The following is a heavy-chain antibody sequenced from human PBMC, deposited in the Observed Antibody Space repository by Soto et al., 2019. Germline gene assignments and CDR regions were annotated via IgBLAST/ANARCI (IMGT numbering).Heavy chain of an antibody. Sequence: EVQLLESGGGLVQPGGSLRLSCTASGFTFSSHAMTWVRQAPGKGLEWVSGLSDSGGSTYYADSVKGRFTISRDNSLNTLYLQMNTLRAEDKGVYYCALVSSSWYAGFFDLWGQGTLVTVSS. J-gene: IGHJ4*02. V-gene: IGHV3-23*01. CDR3: ALVSSSWYAGFFDL. CDR1: GFTFSSHA. CDR2: LSDSGGST. D-gene: IGHD6-13*01.